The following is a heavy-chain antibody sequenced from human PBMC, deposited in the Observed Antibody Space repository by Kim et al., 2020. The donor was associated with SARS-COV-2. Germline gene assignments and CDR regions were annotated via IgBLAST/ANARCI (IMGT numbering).Heavy chain of an antibody. Sequence: SETLSLTCAVCGGSFSGYYWSWIRQPPGKGLEWIGEINHSGSTNYNPSLKSRVTISVDTSKNQFSLKLSSVTAADTAVYYCARGPGYSSSWPLDYWGQGTLVTVSS. V-gene: IGHV4-34*01. CDR3: ARGPGYSSSWPLDY. CDR2: INHSGST. J-gene: IGHJ4*02. CDR1: GGSFSGYY. D-gene: IGHD6-13*01.